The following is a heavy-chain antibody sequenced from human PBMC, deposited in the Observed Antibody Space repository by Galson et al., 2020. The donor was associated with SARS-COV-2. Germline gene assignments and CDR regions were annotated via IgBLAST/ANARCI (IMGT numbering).Heavy chain of an antibody. Sequence: SETLSLTCTVSGGSISSSSYYWGWIRQPPGKGLEWIGSIYYSGSTYYNPSLKSRVTISVDTSKNQFSLKLSSVTAADTDVYYCARQIPYSSSSDYWGQGTLVTVSS. J-gene: IGHJ4*02. D-gene: IGHD6-6*01. V-gene: IGHV4-39*01. CDR1: GGSISSSSYY. CDR3: ARQIPYSSSSDY. CDR2: IYYSGST.